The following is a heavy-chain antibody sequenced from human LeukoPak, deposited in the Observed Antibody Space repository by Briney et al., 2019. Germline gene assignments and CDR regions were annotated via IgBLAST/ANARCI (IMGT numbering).Heavy chain of an antibody. D-gene: IGHD3-3*01. V-gene: IGHV3-7*03. Sequence: GGSLRLSCAASGFTFSSYWMSWVRQAPGKGLEWVANIKQDGSEKYYVDSVKGRFTISRDNAKNSLYLQMNSLRAEDTAVYYCARVGYYDFWSGYYSLDYFDYWGQGTLVTASS. CDR3: ARVGYYDFWSGYYSLDYFDY. CDR2: IKQDGSEK. J-gene: IGHJ4*02. CDR1: GFTFSSYW.